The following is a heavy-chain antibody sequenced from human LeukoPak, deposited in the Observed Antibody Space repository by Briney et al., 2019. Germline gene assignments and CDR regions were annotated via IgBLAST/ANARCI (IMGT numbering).Heavy chain of an antibody. CDR1: GGSLSSYY. D-gene: IGHD6-13*01. CDR3: ARGSSSWGDAFDI. Sequence: SETLSLTCTVSGGSLSSYYWSCIREPPGKGLGWIGYIYYSGSTNYNPSLKSRVTISVDTSKNQFSLKLSSVTAADTAVYYCARGSSSWGDAFDIWGQGTMVTVSS. CDR2: IYYSGST. V-gene: IGHV4-59*08. J-gene: IGHJ3*02.